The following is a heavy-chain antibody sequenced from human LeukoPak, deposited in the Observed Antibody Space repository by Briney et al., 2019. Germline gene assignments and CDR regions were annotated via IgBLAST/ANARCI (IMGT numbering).Heavy chain of an antibody. D-gene: IGHD2-2*02. J-gene: IGHJ4*02. CDR3: VRTILFDY. V-gene: IGHV3-9*01. CDR2: ISWNSGSI. CDR1: GFTFDDYA. Sequence: AGGSLRLSCAASGFTFDDYAMHWVRQAPGKGLEWVSGISWNSGSIGYADSVKGRFTISRDNAKNSLYLQMNSLRAEDTALYYCVRTILFDYWGQGTLVTVSS.